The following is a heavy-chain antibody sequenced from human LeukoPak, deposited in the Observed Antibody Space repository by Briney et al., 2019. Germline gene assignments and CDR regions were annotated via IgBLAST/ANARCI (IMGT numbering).Heavy chain of an antibody. D-gene: IGHD5-24*01. CDR2: IYYSGST. J-gene: IGHJ4*02. CDR1: GGSISSNHYY. Sequence: SETLSLTCTVSGGSISSNHYYWGWIRQPPGKGLEWIGSIYYSGSTHYNPSLKSRVTISVDTSKNQFSLKLSSVTAADTAVYYCARGGEMATIENYFAYWGQGTLVTVSS. CDR3: ARGGEMATIENYFAY. V-gene: IGHV4-39*07.